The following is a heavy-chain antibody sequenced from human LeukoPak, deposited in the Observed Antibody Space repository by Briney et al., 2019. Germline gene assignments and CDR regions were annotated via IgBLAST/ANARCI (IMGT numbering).Heavy chain of an antibody. CDR1: GFTFSSYW. V-gene: IGHV3-74*01. Sequence: GGSLRLSCAASGFTFSSYWMHWVRQAPGKGLVWVSRINSDGSSTSYADSVKGRFSISRDNSRNTLYLQMNSLRAEDTAVYYCAKTSTYRVGAFDYWGQETLVTVSS. CDR2: INSDGSST. CDR3: AKTSTYRVGAFDY. J-gene: IGHJ4*02. D-gene: IGHD5-12*01.